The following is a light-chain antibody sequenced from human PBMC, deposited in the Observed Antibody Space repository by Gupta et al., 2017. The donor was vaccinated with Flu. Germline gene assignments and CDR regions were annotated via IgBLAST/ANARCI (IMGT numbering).Light chain of an antibody. CDR1: QSLLHEYVNNC. Sequence: DIVMTQSAISLPVTPGEPASISCRSSQSLLHEYVNNCLDWYVQKPGQSPQLLVYLGSSRASGVPDRFSGSGSGTDLTLNISRVEAEDVGVYYCRQARQIPSTFGQGTKLEIK. CDR2: LGS. CDR3: RQARQIPST. J-gene: IGKJ2*01. V-gene: IGKV2-28*01.